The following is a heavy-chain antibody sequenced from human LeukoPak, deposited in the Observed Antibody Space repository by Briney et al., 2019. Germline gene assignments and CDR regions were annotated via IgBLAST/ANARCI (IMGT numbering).Heavy chain of an antibody. V-gene: IGHV4-34*01. Sequence: SETLSLTCAVYGGSFSGYYWSRIRQPPGKGLEWIGEINHSGSTNYNPSLKSRVTISVDTSKNQFSLKLSSVTAADTAVYYCARDIRETYYYDSSGYYDYWGQGTLVTVSS. CDR3: ARDIRETYYYDSSGYYDY. CDR2: INHSGST. D-gene: IGHD3-22*01. J-gene: IGHJ4*02. CDR1: GGSFSGYY.